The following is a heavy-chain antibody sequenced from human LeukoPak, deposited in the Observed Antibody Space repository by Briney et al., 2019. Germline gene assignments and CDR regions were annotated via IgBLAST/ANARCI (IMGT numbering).Heavy chain of an antibody. J-gene: IGHJ5*02. V-gene: IGHV3-15*01. Sequence: GGSLRLSSGVSGFTFSNPWMIWARQAPGKGLEWVGRIKSKTDGGTTDYAAPVKGRFTISRDDSKNTLYLQMPRPKPAITALYYCELYCYGTRRFYPGGQGTLVTVSS. D-gene: IGHD3-10*01. CDR1: GFTFSNPW. CDR2: IKSKTDGGTT. CDR3: ELYCYGTRRFYP.